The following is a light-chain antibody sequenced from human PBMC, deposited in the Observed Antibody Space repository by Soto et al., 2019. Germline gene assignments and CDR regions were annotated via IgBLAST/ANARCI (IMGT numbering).Light chain of an antibody. J-gene: IGLJ2*01. CDR1: SSNIGSNT. CDR3: AAWDDSLFHVV. Sequence: QSVLTQPPSASGTPGQRVTISCSGSSSNIGSNTVNWYQQLPGTAPKLHIYSNNQRPSGVPDRFSGSKSGTSASLAISGLQSEDEADYYCAAWDDSLFHVVFGGGTQLTVL. CDR2: SNN. V-gene: IGLV1-44*01.